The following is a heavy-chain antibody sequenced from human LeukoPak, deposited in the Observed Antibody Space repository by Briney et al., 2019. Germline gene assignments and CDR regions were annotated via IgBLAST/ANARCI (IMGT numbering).Heavy chain of an antibody. Sequence: PSETPSLTCGVSGGPIDITNYWSWVRQAPGKGLEWIGEISHDGTRNYNPSLRSRVAMSLDRANNQFSLSLTSVTAADTAVYYCTRENRPFCPFAYWGQGVLVTVSS. CDR2: ISHDGTR. CDR3: TRENRPFCPFAY. J-gene: IGHJ4*02. D-gene: IGHD2/OR15-2a*01. V-gene: IGHV4-4*02. CDR1: GGPIDITNY.